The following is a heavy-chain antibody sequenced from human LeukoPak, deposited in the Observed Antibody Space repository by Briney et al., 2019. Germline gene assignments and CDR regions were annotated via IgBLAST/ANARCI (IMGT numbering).Heavy chain of an antibody. V-gene: IGHV1-69*13. J-gene: IGHJ3*02. CDR3: ARGQADYYDSSGYHWAFDI. CDR1: GGTFSSYA. Sequence: ASVKVSCKASGGTFSSYAISWVRQAPGQGLEWMGGIIPIFGTANYAQKFHGRVTITADESTSTAYMELSSLRSEDTAVYYCARGQADYYDSSGYHWAFDIWGQGTMVTVSS. CDR2: IIPIFGTA. D-gene: IGHD3-22*01.